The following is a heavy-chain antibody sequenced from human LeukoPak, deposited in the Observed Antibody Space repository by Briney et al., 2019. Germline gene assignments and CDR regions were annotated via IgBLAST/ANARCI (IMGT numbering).Heavy chain of an antibody. Sequence: SETLSLTCTVSGGSISSYYWSWIRPPPGKGLEWIGYIYYSGSTNYNPSLKSRGTISVDTSKNQFSLKLSSVTAADTAVYYCARHYYDSSGYYWHFQHWGQGTMVTVSS. CDR1: GGSISSYY. J-gene: IGHJ1*01. CDR3: ARHYYDSSGYYWHFQH. CDR2: IYYSGST. V-gene: IGHV4-59*08. D-gene: IGHD3-22*01.